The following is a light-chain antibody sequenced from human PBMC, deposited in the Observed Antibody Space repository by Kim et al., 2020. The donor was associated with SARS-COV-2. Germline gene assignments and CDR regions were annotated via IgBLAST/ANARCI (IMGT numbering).Light chain of an antibody. CDR1: QVITGG. J-gene: IGKJ4*02. Sequence: ALQLTQSPSSLSASVGDRVTITCRASQVITGGLAWYQQKPGKTLRLLIYEVSNLQSGVPSRFSGSGSGTDFTLTINRLQPEDFATYYCQRVAFGGGTKLEIK. V-gene: IGKV1-13*02. CDR3: QRVA. CDR2: EVS.